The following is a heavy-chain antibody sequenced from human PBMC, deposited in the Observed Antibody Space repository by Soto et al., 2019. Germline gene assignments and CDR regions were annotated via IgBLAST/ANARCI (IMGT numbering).Heavy chain of an antibody. Sequence: EVQLVESGGGLVKPGGSLRLSCAASGFTFSHAWMSWVRQAPGKGLEWVGRIKSKTDGGTTDYAAPVKGRFTISRDDSKNTLYLTMNSRKTEDTDVYYGTTGLVGAFDAFDIWVQGTMVTVSS. V-gene: IGHV3-15*01. CDR1: GFTFSHAW. CDR2: IKSKTDGGTT. D-gene: IGHD1-26*01. CDR3: TTGLVGAFDAFDI. J-gene: IGHJ3*02.